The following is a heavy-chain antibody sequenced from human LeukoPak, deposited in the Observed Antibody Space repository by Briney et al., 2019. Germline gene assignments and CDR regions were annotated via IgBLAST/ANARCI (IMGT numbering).Heavy chain of an antibody. CDR2: ISSSSSTI. CDR3: ASNYLYSGSSGIYFDY. Sequence: GGSLRLSCAASGFTFSSYSMNWVRQAPGKGLEGVSYISSSSSTIYYADSVKGRFTISRDNAKNSLYLQMNSLRDEDTAMYYCASNYLYSGSSGIYFDYWGQGTLVTVSS. J-gene: IGHJ4*02. V-gene: IGHV3-48*02. D-gene: IGHD1-26*01. CDR1: GFTFSSYS.